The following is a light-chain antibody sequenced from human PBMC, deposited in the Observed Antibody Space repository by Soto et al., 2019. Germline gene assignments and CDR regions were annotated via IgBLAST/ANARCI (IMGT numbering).Light chain of an antibody. V-gene: IGKV1-5*03. J-gene: IGKJ1*01. CDR2: KAS. Sequence: DIQMTQSPSTLSASVGDRVTITCRASQSISSWLAWYQQKPWKAPKLLIYKASNLESGVPARFSGSGSGTEFTLTISSRQPDDFATDYCQQYISYCTFGQGTQVEIK. CDR3: QQYISYCT. CDR1: QSISSW.